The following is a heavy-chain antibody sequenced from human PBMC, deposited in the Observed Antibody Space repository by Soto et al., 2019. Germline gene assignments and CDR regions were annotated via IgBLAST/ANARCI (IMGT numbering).Heavy chain of an antibody. D-gene: IGHD4-17*01. CDR1: GGSISSGGYY. CDR2: IYYSGST. V-gene: IGHV4-31*03. CDR3: AREVQSDYGDSQGLDY. Sequence: QVQLQESGPGLVKPSQTLSLTCTVSGGSISSGGYYWSWIRQHPGKGLEWIGYIYYSGSTYYNPSLQSRVTISVDTSKNASSRKLSSVTAADTAVYSCAREVQSDYGDSQGLDYWGQGTLVTVSS. J-gene: IGHJ4*02.